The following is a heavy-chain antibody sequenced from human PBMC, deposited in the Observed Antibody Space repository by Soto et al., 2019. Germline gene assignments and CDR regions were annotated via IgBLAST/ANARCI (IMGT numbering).Heavy chain of an antibody. CDR3: ARARRVGYCSGGSCVHYFDY. V-gene: IGHV1-18*01. CDR2: ISAYNGNT. Sequence: ASVKVSCKASGSGFTSYGISWVRQAPGQGLEWMGWISAYNGNTNYAQKLQGRVTMTTDTSTSTAYMELRSLRSDDTAVYYCARARRVGYCSGGSCVHYFDYWGQGTLVTVSS. J-gene: IGHJ4*02. D-gene: IGHD2-15*01. CDR1: GSGFTSYG.